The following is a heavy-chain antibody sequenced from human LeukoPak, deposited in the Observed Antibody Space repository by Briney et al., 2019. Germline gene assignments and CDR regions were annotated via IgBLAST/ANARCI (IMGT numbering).Heavy chain of an antibody. J-gene: IGHJ4*02. Sequence: GGALRLSCAPSGFTFSNFAMSWVRQAPGKGLEWVAAISGSGGSTYYADSVKGRFTISRDNSKNTLYLQMNSLRAEDTAVYYCAKRGSRGGGYASGIDFDYWGQGTLVTVSS. CDR2: ISGSGGST. CDR1: GFTFSNFA. V-gene: IGHV3-23*01. CDR3: AKRGSRGGGYASGIDFDY. D-gene: IGHD3-10*01.